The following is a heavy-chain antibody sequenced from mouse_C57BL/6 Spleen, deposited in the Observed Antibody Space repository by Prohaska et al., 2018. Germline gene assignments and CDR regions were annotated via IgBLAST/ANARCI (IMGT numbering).Heavy chain of an antibody. J-gene: IGHJ2*01. D-gene: IGHD1-1*01. V-gene: IGHV1-26*01. CDR1: GYTFTDYY. CDR2: INPNNGGT. Sequence: SCKASGYTFTDYYMNWVKQSHGKSLEWIGDINPNNGGTSYNQKFKGKATLTVDKSSSTAYMELRSLTSEDSAVYYCARKCYGSSYYFDYWGQGTTLTVSS. CDR3: ARKCYGSSYYFDY.